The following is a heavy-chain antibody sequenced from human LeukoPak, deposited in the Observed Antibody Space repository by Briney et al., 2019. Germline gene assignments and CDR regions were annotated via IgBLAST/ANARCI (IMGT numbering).Heavy chain of an antibody. Sequence: PGGSLRLSCAASGFSFTSYSMNWVRQAPGKGLEWVSYISVSSSTIYYADSVRGRFTISRDNAKNSLYLQMTSLRAEDTAVYYCAPGYCSSASCSHYFNYWGQGTLVTVSS. J-gene: IGHJ4*02. V-gene: IGHV3-48*01. CDR3: APGYCSSASCSHYFNY. CDR2: ISVSSSTI. CDR1: GFSFTSYS. D-gene: IGHD2-2*01.